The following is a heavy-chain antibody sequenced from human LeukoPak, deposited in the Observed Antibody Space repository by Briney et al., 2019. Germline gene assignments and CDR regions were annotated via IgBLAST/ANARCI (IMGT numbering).Heavy chain of an antibody. D-gene: IGHD5-24*01. Sequence: HPSETLSFTCTVSGGSISSGSYYWSWIRQPAGKGLEWIGRIYTSGSTNYNPSLKSRVTISVDTSKNQFSLKLSSVTAADTAVYYCAREMATIKYSYYYYGMDVWGQGTTVTVSS. CDR1: GGSISSGSYY. J-gene: IGHJ6*02. CDR2: IYTSGST. V-gene: IGHV4-61*02. CDR3: AREMATIKYSYYYYGMDV.